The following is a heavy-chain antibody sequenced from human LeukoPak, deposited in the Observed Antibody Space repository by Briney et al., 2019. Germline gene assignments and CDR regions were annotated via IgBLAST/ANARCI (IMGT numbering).Heavy chain of an antibody. V-gene: IGHV3-7*02. CDR2: IRADGSEE. Sequence: GGSLRLSCAASGFTFSNYCMAWVRQAPGKGLEWVAKIRADGSEENYLHSVKGRFTISRDSAKNSLYLLMNSLRAEDTAVYYCARVSGRRYPDFWGQGALVTVSS. J-gene: IGHJ4*02. CDR1: GFTFSNYC. D-gene: IGHD2-8*01. CDR3: ARVSGRRYPDF.